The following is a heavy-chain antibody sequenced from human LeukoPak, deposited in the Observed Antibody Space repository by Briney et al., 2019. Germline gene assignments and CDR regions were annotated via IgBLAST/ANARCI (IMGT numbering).Heavy chain of an antibody. CDR3: ATRPTPPYYYYYMDV. J-gene: IGHJ6*03. CDR1: GGSISSSDYY. CDR2: IYCGST. D-gene: IGHD4-23*01. Sequence: SETLSLTCTVSGGSISSSDYYWGWIRQPPGKGLEWSGNIYCGSTYYNPSLKSRVTMSIDTSKNQFSLKLISVTAADTAVYYCATRPTPPYYYYYMDVWGKGTTVTVSS. V-gene: IGHV4-39*07.